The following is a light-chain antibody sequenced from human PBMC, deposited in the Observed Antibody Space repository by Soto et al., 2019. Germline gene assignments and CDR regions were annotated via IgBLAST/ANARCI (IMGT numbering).Light chain of an antibody. V-gene: IGKV1-27*01. CDR3: QNYNSAPLT. CDR2: AAS. Sequence: DIQMTQSPSSLSASVGDRVTITCRASQGISNYLAWYQQKPGKVPKLLIYAASTLKSGVPSRFSGRGSGTDSTLTISSLQPEDVATYYYQNYNSAPLTFGGGTKVEIK. CDR1: QGISNY. J-gene: IGKJ4*01.